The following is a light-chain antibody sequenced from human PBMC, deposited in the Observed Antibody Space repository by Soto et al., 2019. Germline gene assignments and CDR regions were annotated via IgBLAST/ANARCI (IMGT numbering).Light chain of an antibody. CDR3: SSYTTIYSYV. Sequence: QSVLTQPASVSGSPGQSITISCTGSGRDIGAYNYVSWYQQHPGKAPKLIIYGVKNRPSGVSNRFSASKSAFTASLTISGLQAEDEADYYCSSYTTIYSYVLGPGTEVTVL. CDR2: GVK. CDR1: GRDIGAYNY. J-gene: IGLJ1*01. V-gene: IGLV2-14*01.